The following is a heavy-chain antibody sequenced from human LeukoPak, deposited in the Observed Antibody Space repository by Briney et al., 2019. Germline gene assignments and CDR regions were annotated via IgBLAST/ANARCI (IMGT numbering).Heavy chain of an antibody. V-gene: IGHV3-74*01. CDR3: ARGIAATGTEVLGVFDI. CDR1: GFTFSSYW. J-gene: IGHJ3*02. D-gene: IGHD6-13*01. Sequence: TGGSLRLSCVASGFTFSSYWMHWVRQDPRKGLVWVSRINGDGRNINYADSVRGRFTISRDNAKNTLYLQMNSLRVEDTALYYCARGIAATGTEVLGVFDIWGQGTMVTVSS. CDR2: INGDGRNI.